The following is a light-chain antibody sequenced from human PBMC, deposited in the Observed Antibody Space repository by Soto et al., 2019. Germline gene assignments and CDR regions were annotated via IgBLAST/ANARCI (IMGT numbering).Light chain of an antibody. V-gene: IGKV3-15*01. Sequence: EIVMTQSPATLSVSPGERATLSCRASQSVSSNLAWYQQKPGQAPRLLIYGASTRATGIPARFSGSGSGTEFTLTISSLQSEDFAVYYCQHRSDWFTFGGGTKVE. CDR1: QSVSSN. J-gene: IGKJ4*01. CDR3: QHRSDWFT. CDR2: GAS.